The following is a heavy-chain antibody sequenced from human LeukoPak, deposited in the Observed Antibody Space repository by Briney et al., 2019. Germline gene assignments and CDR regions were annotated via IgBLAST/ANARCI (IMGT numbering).Heavy chain of an antibody. D-gene: IGHD3-22*01. V-gene: IGHV1-2*06. CDR3: ARASGSYYYDSSGYYAFDI. J-gene: IGHJ3*02. Sequence: ASVKVSCKASGYTFTGYYMHWLRQAPGQGLEWMGRINPSGGGTNYAQKFQGRVTMTRDTSISTAYMELSRLRSDDTAVYYCARASGSYYYDSSGYYAFDIWGQGTMVTVSS. CDR1: GYTFTGYY. CDR2: INPSGGGT.